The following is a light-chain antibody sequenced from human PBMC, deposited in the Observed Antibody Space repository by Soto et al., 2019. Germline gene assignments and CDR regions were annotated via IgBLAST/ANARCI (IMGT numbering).Light chain of an antibody. CDR2: EVS. CDR1: SSDVGGYIY. Sequence: QSALTQPASVSGSPGQSITISCTGTSSDVGGYIYVSWYQQHPGKAPKFLIYEVSNRPSGVSNRFSGSKSGNTASLTISGLQAEDEADYYCCSYTTGSTLYVFGTGTKLTVL. CDR3: CSYTTGSTLYV. V-gene: IGLV2-14*03. J-gene: IGLJ1*01.